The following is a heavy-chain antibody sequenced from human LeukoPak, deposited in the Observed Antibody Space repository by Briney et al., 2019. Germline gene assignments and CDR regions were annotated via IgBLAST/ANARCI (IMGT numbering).Heavy chain of an antibody. CDR3: ARELATYYYASGSFGGAFDP. V-gene: IGHV1-69*13. J-gene: IGHJ5*02. CDR2: IIPIFGTA. Sequence: VASVKVSCKASGGTFSSYAISWVRQAPGQGLEWMGGIIPIFGTANYAQKFQGRVTITADESTSTAYMELTSLRSEDTAVYYCARELATYYYASGSFGGAFDPWGQGTLVTVSS. CDR1: GGTFSSYA. D-gene: IGHD3-10*01.